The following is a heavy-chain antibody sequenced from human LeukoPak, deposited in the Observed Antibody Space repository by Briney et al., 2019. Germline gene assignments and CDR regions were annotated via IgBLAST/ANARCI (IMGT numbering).Heavy chain of an antibody. J-gene: IGHJ4*01. CDR3: ARDRVGGDLTGVSLY. V-gene: IGHV1-18*01. D-gene: IGHD4-17*01. CDR1: GYPFDNFG. CDR2: ISAYNGNT. Sequence: ASVKVSCKASGYPFDNFGLTWVRQAPGQGLEWMGWISAYNGNTHYAQKVRGRLTLTTETSTSTDYLELRSLKSDDTAVYYCARDRVGGDLTGVSLYWGQGTLVTVYS.